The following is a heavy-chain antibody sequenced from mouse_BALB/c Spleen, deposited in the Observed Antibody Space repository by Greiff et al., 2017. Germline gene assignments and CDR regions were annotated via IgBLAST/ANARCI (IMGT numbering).Heavy chain of an antibody. CDR2: IWAGGST. V-gene: IGHV2-9*02. CDR3: ARDVGLLAWFAY. D-gene: IGHD1-1*01. CDR1: GFSLTSYG. Sequence: VKVVESGPGLVAPSQSLSITCTVSGFSLTSYGVHWVRQPPGKGLEWLGVIWAGGSTNYNSALMSRLSISKDNSKSQVFLKMNSLQTDDTAMYYCARDVGLLAWFAYWGQGTLVTVSA. J-gene: IGHJ3*01.